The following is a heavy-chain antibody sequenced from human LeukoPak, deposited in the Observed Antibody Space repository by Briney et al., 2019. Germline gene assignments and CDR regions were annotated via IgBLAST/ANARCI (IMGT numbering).Heavy chain of an antibody. CDR1: GGSISSSSYY. D-gene: IGHD2-2*01. CDR2: IHYSGST. V-gene: IGHV4-39*07. Sequence: PSETLSLTCTVSGGSISSSSYYWGWIRQPPGKGLEWIGSIHYSGSTYYNPSLKSRVTISVDTSKNQFSLKLSSVTAADTAVCYCAIEDIVVVPAATATVSDYWGQGTLVTVSS. CDR3: AIEDIVVVPAATATVSDY. J-gene: IGHJ4*02.